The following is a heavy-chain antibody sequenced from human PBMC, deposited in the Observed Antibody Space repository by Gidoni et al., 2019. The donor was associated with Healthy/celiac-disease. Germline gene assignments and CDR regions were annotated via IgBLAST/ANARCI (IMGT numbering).Heavy chain of an antibody. CDR3: ASALVL. CDR1: GFTFSNYW. Sequence: EVQLVESGGGVVQPGGSLRLSCSASGFTFSNYWVHWVRQASGKGLEWVANINQDGSEKYYVDSVKGRFTISRDNAKNSLYLQMNSLRAEDTTIYYCASALVLWGQGTMVTVSS. CDR2: INQDGSEK. J-gene: IGHJ3*01. V-gene: IGHV3-7*01.